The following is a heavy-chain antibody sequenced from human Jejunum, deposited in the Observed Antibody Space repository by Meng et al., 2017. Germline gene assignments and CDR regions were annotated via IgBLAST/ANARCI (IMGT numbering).Heavy chain of an antibody. D-gene: IGHD3-10*01. J-gene: IGHJ5*02. CDR1: GDSINSDRYY. CDR3: ARDRFSSGSSNWFDP. CDR2: LFYTGST. V-gene: IGHV4-31*03. Sequence: VQLQESGPGLVKPSQTLSFTCTVSGDSINSDRYYWSWIRQYPGRGLEWIGYLFYTGSTYYNPSLKSRVTISADKSRTQFSLSLTSVTAADTAVYYCARDRFSSGSSNWFDPWGQGTLVTVSS.